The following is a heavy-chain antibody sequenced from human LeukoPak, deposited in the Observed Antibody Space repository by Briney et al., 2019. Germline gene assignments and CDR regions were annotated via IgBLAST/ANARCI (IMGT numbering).Heavy chain of an antibody. Sequence: GGSLRLSCAVSELTFSNYAMHWVRQAPGKGLEWVAVISYDGSNIYYADSVKGRFTISRDNSKNTLYLQMNRLRADDTAVYYCAKRGDSGSYLYFDNWDQGTLVSVSS. D-gene: IGHD3-10*01. CDR1: ELTFSNYA. CDR2: ISYDGSNI. V-gene: IGHV3-30*18. CDR3: AKRGDSGSYLYFDN. J-gene: IGHJ4*02.